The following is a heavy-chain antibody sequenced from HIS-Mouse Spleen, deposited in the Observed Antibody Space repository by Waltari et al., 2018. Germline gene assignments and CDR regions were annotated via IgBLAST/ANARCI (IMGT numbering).Heavy chain of an antibody. CDR3: ARGHDYSNYFDY. V-gene: IGHV1-8*01. CDR2: MNPNSGNT. Sequence: QVQLVQSGAEVKKPGASVKVSCKASGYTSTSYDINWVRPATGQGLEWMGWMNPNSGNTGYAQKVQGRVTMTRNTSISTAYMELSSLRSEDTAVYYCARGHDYSNYFDYWGQGTLVTVSS. CDR1: GYTSTSYD. D-gene: IGHD4-4*01. J-gene: IGHJ4*02.